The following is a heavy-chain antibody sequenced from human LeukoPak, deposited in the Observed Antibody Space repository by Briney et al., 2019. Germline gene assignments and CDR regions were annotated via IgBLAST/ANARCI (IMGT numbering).Heavy chain of an antibody. J-gene: IGHJ4*02. CDR1: GFTVITND. D-gene: IGHD1-14*01. CDR2: LYSDGNT. Sequence: GGSLRLSCAASGFTVITNDMTWVRQAPGKGLDWVSVLYSDGNTKYADSVQGRFTISRDNSKNTLYLEMNSLSPDDTAVYYCARGVEPLAANTLAYWGQGTLVTVSS. V-gene: IGHV3-53*01. CDR3: ARGVEPLAANTLAY.